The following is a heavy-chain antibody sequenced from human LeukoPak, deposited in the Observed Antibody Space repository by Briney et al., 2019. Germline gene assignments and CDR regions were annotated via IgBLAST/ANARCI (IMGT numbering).Heavy chain of an antibody. CDR1: GGSFSGYY. CDR3: ARGSYCSSTSCYGKHYNWFDP. CDR2: INHSGST. J-gene: IGHJ5*02. D-gene: IGHD2-2*01. Sequence: SETLSLTCAVYGGSFSGYYCSWIRQPPGKGLEWIGEINHSGSTNYNPSLKSRVTISVDTSKNQFSLKLSSVTAADTAVYYCARGSYCSSTSCYGKHYNWFDPWGQGTLVTVSS. V-gene: IGHV4-34*01.